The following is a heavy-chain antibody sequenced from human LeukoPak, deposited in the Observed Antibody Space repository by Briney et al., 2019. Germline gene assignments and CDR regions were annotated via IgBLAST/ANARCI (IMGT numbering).Heavy chain of an antibody. CDR2: IKSITDGGTT. CDR1: GFTFSNAW. V-gene: IGHV3-15*01. J-gene: IGHJ4*02. Sequence: GGSLRLSCAASGFTFSNAWMSWVRQAPGKGLEWVGRIKSITDGGTTDYAAPVKGRFTISRDDSKNTLYLQMDSLKTEDTAVYYCTTTRPLLNWGQGTLVTVSS. CDR3: TTTRPLLN.